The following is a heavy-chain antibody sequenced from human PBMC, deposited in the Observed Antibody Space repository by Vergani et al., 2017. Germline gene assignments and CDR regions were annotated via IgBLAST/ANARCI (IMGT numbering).Heavy chain of an antibody. V-gene: IGHV4-59*01. CDR2: IYYSGST. Sequence: QVQLQESGPGLVKPSETLSLTCTVSGGSINNYYWSWIRQPPGKGREWIGYIYYSGSTNYNPSLKSRLTMSIGTSKTHFSLNLSSVTAADTAIYYCASGYGYMDVWGKGTTVIVSS. J-gene: IGHJ6*03. CDR1: GGSINNYY. CDR3: ASGYGYMDV. D-gene: IGHD6-13*01.